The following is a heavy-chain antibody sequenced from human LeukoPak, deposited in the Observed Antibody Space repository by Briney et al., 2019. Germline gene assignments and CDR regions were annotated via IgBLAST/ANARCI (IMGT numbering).Heavy chain of an antibody. CDR2: ISSSGDTR. J-gene: IGHJ4*02. V-gene: IGHV3-48*03. CDR3: AREIVSAVAGNFDH. Sequence: PGGSLRLSCAASGFTFSSYEMNWVRQAPGKGLEWVSYISSSGDTRTYADSVKGRFTISRDNAKNSLYLEMMSLRAEDTAVYYCAREIVSAVAGNFDHWGQGTRVTVSS. D-gene: IGHD6-19*01. CDR1: GFTFSSYE.